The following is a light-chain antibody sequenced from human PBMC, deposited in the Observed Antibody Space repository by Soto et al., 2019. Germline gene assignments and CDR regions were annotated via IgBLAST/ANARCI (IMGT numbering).Light chain of an antibody. Sequence: EIVLTQSPATLSLSPGEGATLSCRASQSVSSYLAWYQQKPGQAPRLLIYDASNRATGIPARFSGSGSGTDFTLTISSLEPEDFAVYSCQRRSNWPITFGQGTRLEIK. V-gene: IGKV3-11*01. CDR1: QSVSSY. J-gene: IGKJ5*01. CDR3: QRRSNWPIT. CDR2: DAS.